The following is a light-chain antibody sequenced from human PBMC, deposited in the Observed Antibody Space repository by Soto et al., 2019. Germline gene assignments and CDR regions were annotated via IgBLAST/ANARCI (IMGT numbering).Light chain of an antibody. CDR1: SSDVGVYNY. CDR3: SSYTSSGTYV. CDR2: EVS. Sequence: QSVLTQPASVSGSPGQSITISCTGTSSDVGVYNYVSWYQQHPGKAPKLMIYEVSDRPSGVSNRFSGSKSGNTASLTISGLQAEDEADYYCSSYTSSGTYVFGPGTKVTVL. V-gene: IGLV2-14*01. J-gene: IGLJ1*01.